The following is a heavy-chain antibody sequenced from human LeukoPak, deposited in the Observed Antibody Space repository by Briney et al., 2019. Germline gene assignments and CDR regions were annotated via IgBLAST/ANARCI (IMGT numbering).Heavy chain of an antibody. CDR2: MYYSGST. D-gene: IGHD3-22*01. V-gene: IGHV4-59*01. J-gene: IGHJ4*02. CDR1: GGSISSYY. Sequence: SETLSLTCTVSGGSISSYYWSWIRQPPGKGLEWIGYMYYSGSTNYNPSLTSRVTISVDTSKNQFSLKLSSVTAADTAVYYCARVSSGYYGVVGLDYWGQGTLVTVSS. CDR3: ARVSSGYYGVVGLDY.